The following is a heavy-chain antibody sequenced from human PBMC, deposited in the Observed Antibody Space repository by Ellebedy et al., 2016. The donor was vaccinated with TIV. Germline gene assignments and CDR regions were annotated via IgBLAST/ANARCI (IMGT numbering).Heavy chain of an antibody. J-gene: IGHJ5*02. V-gene: IGHV4-59*12. D-gene: IGHD3-10*01. CDR1: GESFSGYY. CDR2: IYYSGST. Sequence: SETLSLXXAVYGESFSGYYWSWIRQPPGKGLEWIGYIYYSGSTNYNPSLKSRVTISVDTSKNQFSLKLSSVTAADTAVYYCARGMVRGVTTFDPWGQGTLVTVSS. CDR3: ARGMVRGVTTFDP.